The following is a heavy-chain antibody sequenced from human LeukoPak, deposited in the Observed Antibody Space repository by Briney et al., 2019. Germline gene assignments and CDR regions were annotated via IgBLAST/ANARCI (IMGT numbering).Heavy chain of an antibody. CDR3: SKGGDDSSSRSDY. Sequence: GGSLRLSCAASGFTFNSYAMTWVRQAPGKGLEWVSSITGGGGGTYYADSVQGRFTISRDNSRNTLSLQMTSLRAEDTAVYYCSKGGDDSSSRSDYWGQGALVTVSS. J-gene: IGHJ4*02. CDR1: GFTFNSYA. D-gene: IGHD6-13*01. CDR2: ITGGGGGT. V-gene: IGHV3-23*01.